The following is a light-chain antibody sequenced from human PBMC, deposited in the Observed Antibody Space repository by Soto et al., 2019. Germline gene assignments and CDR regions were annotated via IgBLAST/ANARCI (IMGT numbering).Light chain of an antibody. Sequence: QLVLTQPPSASGTPGQRVTISCSGGTSSIGRNYVYWYQQLPGTAPKLVIYRNNQRPSGVPDRFSGSKSGTSAPLAIRGLRSEDEADYYCAAWDDSLSGLYVFGTGTKLTVL. V-gene: IGLV1-47*01. J-gene: IGLJ1*01. CDR2: RNN. CDR3: AAWDDSLSGLYV. CDR1: TSSIGRNY.